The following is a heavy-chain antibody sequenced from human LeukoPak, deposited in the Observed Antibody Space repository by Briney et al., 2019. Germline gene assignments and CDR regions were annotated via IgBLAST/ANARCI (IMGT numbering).Heavy chain of an antibody. D-gene: IGHD3-16*01. CDR2: IYYSGST. CDR3: ARHYDWVSRFDY. CDR1: GGPISSYY. J-gene: IGHJ4*02. V-gene: IGHV4-59*08. Sequence: SETLSLTCTVSGGPISSYYWSWIRQPPGKGLEWIGYIYYSGSTNYNPSLKSRVTISVDTSKNQFSLKLSSVTAADTAVYYCARHYDWVSRFDYWGQGTLVTVSS.